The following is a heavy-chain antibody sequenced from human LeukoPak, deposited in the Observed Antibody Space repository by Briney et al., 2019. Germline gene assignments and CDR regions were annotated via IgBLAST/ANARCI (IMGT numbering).Heavy chain of an antibody. V-gene: IGHV4-34*01. CDR3: ARARSYDILTGPADYFDY. Sequence: PSETLSLTCTVSGGSISSYYWSWIRQPPGKGLEWIGEINHSGSTNYNPSLKSRVTISVDTSKNQFSLKLSSVTAADTAVYYCARARSYDILTGPADYFDYWGQGTLVTVSS. CDR1: GGSISSYY. D-gene: IGHD3-9*01. J-gene: IGHJ4*02. CDR2: INHSGST.